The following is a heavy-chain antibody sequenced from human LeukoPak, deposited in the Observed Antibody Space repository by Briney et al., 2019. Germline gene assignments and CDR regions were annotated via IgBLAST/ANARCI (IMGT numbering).Heavy chain of an antibody. CDR2: ISGSGGST. J-gene: IGHJ4*02. V-gene: IGHV3-23*01. D-gene: IGHD1-26*01. Sequence: GGSLRLSCAASGITFSSYAMTWVRQAPGKGLEWLSAISGSGGSTYYADSVKGRFTISRDNSRDTLYLQMNTLRAEDTAVYYRAKGGAATGYYFDYWGQGTLVTVSS. CDR1: GITFSSYA. CDR3: AKGGAATGYYFDY.